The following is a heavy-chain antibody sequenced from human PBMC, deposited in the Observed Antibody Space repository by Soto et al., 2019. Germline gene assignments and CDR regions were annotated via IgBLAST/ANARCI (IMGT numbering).Heavy chain of an antibody. D-gene: IGHD6-19*01. J-gene: IGHJ5*02. V-gene: IGHV3-30*09. Sequence: GGSLRLSCAASGFTFSSYSMHWVRQAPGKGLEWAAVITYDLSYYYADPVKGRFALSRDNSKNTMYLQMSSLRPEDTAVYFCVRGPTPGSAWQISTWGQGTLVTVYS. CDR2: ITYDLSY. CDR1: GFTFSSYS. CDR3: VRGPTPGSAWQIST.